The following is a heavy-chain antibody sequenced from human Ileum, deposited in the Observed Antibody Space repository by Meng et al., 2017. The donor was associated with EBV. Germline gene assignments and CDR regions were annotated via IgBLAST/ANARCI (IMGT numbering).Heavy chain of an antibody. V-gene: IGHV4-30-2*01. CDR1: GGSISSGGHS. D-gene: IGHD4-23*01. CDR3: ARAHPVVYFFDY. J-gene: IGHJ4*02. CDR2: IQHSGST. Sequence: QLQRQGAGSGLGKPSQTLSLTCAVSGGSISSGGHSWSWIRQPPGKGLEWIGDIQHSGSTYYNPSLKSRVTISVDRSRNQFSLKLSSVTAADTAVYYCARAHPVVYFFDYWGQGTLVTVSS.